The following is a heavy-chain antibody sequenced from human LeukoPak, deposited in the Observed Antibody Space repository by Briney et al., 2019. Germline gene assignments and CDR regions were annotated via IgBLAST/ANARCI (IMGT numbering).Heavy chain of an antibody. V-gene: IGHV4-59*01. Sequence: PSETLSLTCTVSGASISGYYWTWIRQPPGKGLEWIGYIHYTGSTKYNPSLNNRLTMSVDTSKNQVSLRLSSVTAADTAVYYCARFCSGGSCPDYWGQGTPVTVSS. J-gene: IGHJ4*02. CDR2: IHYTGST. CDR3: ARFCSGGSCPDY. CDR1: GASISGYY. D-gene: IGHD2-15*01.